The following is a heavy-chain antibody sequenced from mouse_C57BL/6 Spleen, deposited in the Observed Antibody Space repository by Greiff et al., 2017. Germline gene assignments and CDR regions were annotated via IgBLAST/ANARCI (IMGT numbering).Heavy chain of an antibody. CDR3: ARSGGPYYFDY. CDR1: GYTFTSYW. CDR2: IYPSDSET. J-gene: IGHJ2*01. D-gene: IGHD3-1*01. Sequence: VQGVESGPELVKPGASVKISCKASGYTFTSYWMDWVKQRPGQGLEWIGNIYPSDSETHYNQKFKDKATLTVDKSSSTAYMQLSSLTSEDSAVYYCARSGGPYYFDYWGQGTTLTVSS. V-gene: IGHV1-61*01.